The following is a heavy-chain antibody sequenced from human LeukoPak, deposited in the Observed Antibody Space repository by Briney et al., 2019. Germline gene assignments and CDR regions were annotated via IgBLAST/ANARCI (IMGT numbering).Heavy chain of an antibody. D-gene: IGHD2-2*02. Sequence: GGSLRLSCAASGFTFSSYWMHWVRQPPGKGLVWVSRINTETTYADSVKGRFTISRDNAKNSLYLQMNSLRAEDTALYYCAKDRAWYTHTSDAFDIWGQGTMVTVSS. CDR1: GFTFSSYW. CDR3: AKDRAWYTHTSDAFDI. V-gene: IGHV3-74*01. J-gene: IGHJ3*02. CDR2: INTET.